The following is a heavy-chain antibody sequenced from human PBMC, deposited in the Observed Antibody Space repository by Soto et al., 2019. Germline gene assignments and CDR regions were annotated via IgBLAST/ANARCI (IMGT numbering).Heavy chain of an antibody. Sequence: GESLKISCKGSGYSFTSYWIGWVRQMPGKGLEWMGIIYPGDSDTRYSPSFQGQVTISADKSISTAYLQWSSLKASDTAMYYCARQPEYNWNDFRNDYYYYYGMDVWGQGTTVTVSS. D-gene: IGHD1-20*01. CDR2: IYPGDSDT. J-gene: IGHJ6*02. V-gene: IGHV5-51*01. CDR1: GYSFTSYW. CDR3: ARQPEYNWNDFRNDYYYYYGMDV.